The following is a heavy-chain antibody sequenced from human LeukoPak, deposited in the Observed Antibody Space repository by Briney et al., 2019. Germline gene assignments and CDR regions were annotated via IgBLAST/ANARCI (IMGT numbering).Heavy chain of an antibody. Sequence: GSLRLSCAASGFTFSTYDLHWVRQNTGKGLEWVSAIDTAGGTYYPDSVRGRFTVSRENAKNTFYLQMSDLRAGDTAVYYCAREGFCGGDCPGYFDLWGRGTLVTVSS. V-gene: IGHV3-13*04. CDR2: IDTAGGT. CDR3: AREGFCGGDCPGYFDL. CDR1: GFTFSTYD. J-gene: IGHJ2*01. D-gene: IGHD2-21*02.